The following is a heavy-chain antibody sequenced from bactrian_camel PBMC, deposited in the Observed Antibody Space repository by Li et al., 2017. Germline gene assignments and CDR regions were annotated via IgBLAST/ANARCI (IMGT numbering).Heavy chain of an antibody. V-gene: IGHV3S63*01. J-gene: IGHJ4*01. CDR2: IDNTNGNT. CDR3: TRETRWVGYHEFAEY. Sequence: VQLVESGGGSVQVGGSLRLSCTASGHTRDLHCMAWFRQVPGKEREAVATIDNTNGNTYYADSVKGRFTISRDNAKNTLYLQLNSLTREDSAMYYCTRETRWVGYHEFAEYWGQGTQVTVS. D-gene: IGHD5*01. CDR1: GHTRDLHC.